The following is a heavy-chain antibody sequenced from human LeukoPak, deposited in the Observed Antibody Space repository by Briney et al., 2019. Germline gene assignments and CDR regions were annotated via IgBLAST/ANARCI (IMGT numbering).Heavy chain of an antibody. J-gene: IGHJ4*02. D-gene: IGHD3-10*01. CDR2: IKQDGSEK. CDR1: GFTFSSYW. CDR3: ARDSYYGSGSYYRYTFDY. Sequence: PGGSLRLSCAASGFTFSSYWMSWVRQAPGKGLEWVANIKQDGSEKYYVDSVKGRFTISRDNAKNSLYLQMNSLRAEDTAVYYCARDSYYGSGSYYRYTFDYWGQGTLVIVSS. V-gene: IGHV3-7*01.